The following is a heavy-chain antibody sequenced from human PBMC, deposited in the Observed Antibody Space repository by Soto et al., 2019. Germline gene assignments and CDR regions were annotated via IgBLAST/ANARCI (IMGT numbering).Heavy chain of an antibody. J-gene: IGHJ3*01. V-gene: IGHV1-18*01. CDR2: INPFKGDT. CDR1: GYTFSTYG. D-gene: IGHD2-2*02. Sequence: QVQLVQSGAEMKKPGASVKVSCKASGYTFSTYGITWVRQAPGQGLDWMGWINPFKGDTNSAARFQDRVTMTTDTSTRTAYMELRSLRSDDTAVYYCARVKVPAAILGEFDLWGQGTLVTVSS. CDR3: ARVKVPAAILGEFDL.